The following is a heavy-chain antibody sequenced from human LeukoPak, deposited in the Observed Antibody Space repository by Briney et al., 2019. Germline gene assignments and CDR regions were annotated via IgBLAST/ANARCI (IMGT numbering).Heavy chain of an antibody. D-gene: IGHD3-3*01. CDR3: AKGGVGFWRGYSPPLDY. Sequence: GGSVRLSCVCCVFTLRSYPLNGVRQARGRGGEGVGVQSGRGCNSYYADGVRGRLTNHRDNSKNTLYLQMNSLKAEDTAVYYWAKGGVGFWRGYSPPLDYWGQGTLVTVSS. CDR2: QSGRGCNS. J-gene: IGHJ4*02. V-gene: IGHV3-23*01. CDR1: VFTLRSYP.